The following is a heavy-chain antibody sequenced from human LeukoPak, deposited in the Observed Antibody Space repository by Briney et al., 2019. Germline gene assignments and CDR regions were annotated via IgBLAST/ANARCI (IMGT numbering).Heavy chain of an antibody. CDR2: INSDGSGT. CDR1: GFTFSSYW. Sequence: GGSLRLSCAASGFTFSSYWMHWVRQAPGKGLDWVSRINSDGSGTSYADFAKGRFTISRDNARNTLYLQMNSLREDDTAVYYCGRGPDGGGIYRPGDYWGQGTLVTVSA. CDR3: GRGPDGGGIYRPGDY. D-gene: IGHD3-16*02. J-gene: IGHJ4*02. V-gene: IGHV3-74*01.